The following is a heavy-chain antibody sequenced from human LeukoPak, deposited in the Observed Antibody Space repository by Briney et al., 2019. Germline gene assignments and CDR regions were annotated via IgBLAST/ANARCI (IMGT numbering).Heavy chain of an antibody. CDR3: ARTYYDILTGYNPYFDY. CDR2: ITASSTAI. J-gene: IGHJ4*02. D-gene: IGHD3-9*01. CDR1: GFTFSDYY. V-gene: IGHV3-11*04. Sequence: GGSLRLSCAASGFTFSDYYMSWIRQAPGKGLEWVSSITASSTAIYSADSVKGRFTISRDNAKNFLYLQMNSLRAEDTAVYYCARTYYDILTGYNPYFDYWGQGILVTVSS.